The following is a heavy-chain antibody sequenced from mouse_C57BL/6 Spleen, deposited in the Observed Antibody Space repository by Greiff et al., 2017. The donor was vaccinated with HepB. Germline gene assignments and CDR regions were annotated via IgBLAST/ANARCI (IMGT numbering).Heavy chain of an antibody. CDR2: INPNNGGT. CDR1: GYTFTDYY. D-gene: IGHD2-3*01. J-gene: IGHJ3*01. Sequence: VQLQQSGPELVKPGASVKISCKASGYTFTDYYMNWVKQSHGKSLEWIGDINPNNGGTSYNQKFKGKATLTVDKSSSTAYMELRSLTSEDSAVYYCARFGYDGYYLAYWGQGTLVTVSA. V-gene: IGHV1-26*01. CDR3: ARFGYDGYYLAY.